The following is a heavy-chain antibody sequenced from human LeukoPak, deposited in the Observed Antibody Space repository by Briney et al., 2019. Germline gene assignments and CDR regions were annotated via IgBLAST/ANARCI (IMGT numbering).Heavy chain of an antibody. CDR1: GFTFSSYA. CDR2: ISGSGGST. Sequence: PGGSLRLSCAASGFTFSSYAMSWVRQAPGKGLEWVSAISGSGGSTYYADSVKGRFTISRDNSKNTLYLQMNSLRAEDTAVYYCAKGPFSSIAARGYFDYWGQGTLATVSS. V-gene: IGHV3-23*01. J-gene: IGHJ4*02. D-gene: IGHD6-6*01. CDR3: AKGPFSSIAARGYFDY.